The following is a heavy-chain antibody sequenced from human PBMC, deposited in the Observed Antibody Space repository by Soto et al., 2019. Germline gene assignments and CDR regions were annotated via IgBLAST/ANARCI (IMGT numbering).Heavy chain of an antibody. CDR2: IYYSGST. CDR3: ARRGYSYGDFDY. J-gene: IGHJ4*02. Sequence: QVQLQESGPGLVKPSETLSLTCTVSGGSISSYYWSWIRQPPGKGLEWIGYIYYSGSTNYNPSLKSPVTISVDTSKNQFALELSSVTAADTAVYYCARRGYSYGDFDYWGQGTLVTVSS. V-gene: IGHV4-59*01. CDR1: GGSISSYY. D-gene: IGHD5-18*01.